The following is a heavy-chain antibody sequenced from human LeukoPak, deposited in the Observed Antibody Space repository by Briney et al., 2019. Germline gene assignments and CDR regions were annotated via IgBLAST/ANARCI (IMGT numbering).Heavy chain of an antibody. CDR3: ARADYGDRVNDY. V-gene: IGHV1-18*01. J-gene: IGHJ4*02. CDR1: GYTFTSYV. D-gene: IGHD4-17*01. Sequence: ASVKVSCKASGYTFTSYVISWVRQPPGQGLEWMGWISAYNGNTNYAQKLQGRVTMTTDTSTSTAYMELRSLRSDDTAVYYCARADYGDRVNDYWGQGTLVTVSS. CDR2: ISAYNGNT.